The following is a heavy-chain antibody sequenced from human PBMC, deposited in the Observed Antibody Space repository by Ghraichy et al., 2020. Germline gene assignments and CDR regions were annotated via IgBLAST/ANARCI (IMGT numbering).Heavy chain of an antibody. V-gene: IGHV4-59*01. D-gene: IGHD5-12*01. Sequence: SQTLSLTCTVSGGSISSNYWSWIRQPPGKGLEWIGYIYYSGSTNYNPSLKSRVTISGDTSKNHFSLKLSSVTAADTAVYYCARGIVATNWFDPWGQGTLVTVSS. CDR3: ARGIVATNWFDP. CDR1: GGSISSNY. J-gene: IGHJ5*02. CDR2: IYYSGST.